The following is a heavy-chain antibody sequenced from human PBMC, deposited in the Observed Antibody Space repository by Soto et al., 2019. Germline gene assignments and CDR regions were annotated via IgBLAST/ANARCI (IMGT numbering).Heavy chain of an antibody. CDR2: INAGNGNT. CDR3: ARGARRGAATINLFDY. CDR1: GYTFTSYA. D-gene: IGHD5-12*01. J-gene: IGHJ4*02. Sequence: ASVKVSCKASGYTFTSYAMHWVRQAPGQRLEWMGWINAGNGNTKYSQKFQGRVTITRDTSASTAYMELSSLRSEDTAVYYCARGARRGAATINLFDYWGQGTLVTVSS. V-gene: IGHV1-3*01.